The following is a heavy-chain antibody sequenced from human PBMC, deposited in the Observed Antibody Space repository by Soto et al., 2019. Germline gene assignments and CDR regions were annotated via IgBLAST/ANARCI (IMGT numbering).Heavy chain of an antibody. CDR1: GGSITSYL. CDR3: ARNMHAGFTHYFDP. V-gene: IGHV4-59*12. Sequence: PSETLSLTCVVSGGSITSYLWSWLRQFPGKVLEWIAYTAYTGNTNYNPSFKSRVTISMXXXXXXMXIXLXXXTAAXTAVYYCARNMHAGFTHYFDPWGQGTLVT. CDR2: TAYTGNT. J-gene: IGHJ5*02. D-gene: IGHD1-26*01.